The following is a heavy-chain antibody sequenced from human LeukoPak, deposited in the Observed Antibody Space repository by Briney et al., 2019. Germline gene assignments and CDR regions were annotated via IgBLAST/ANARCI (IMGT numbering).Heavy chain of an antibody. CDR3: ASYSGSYSAFDY. D-gene: IGHD1-26*01. V-gene: IGHV1-46*01. CDR2: INPSGGST. CDR1: GYTFTSYY. Sequence: ASVKVSCKASGYTFTSYYMHWVRQAPGQGLEWMGIINPSGGSTSYAQKFQGRVTMTRDTSTSTVYMELSSLRSEDTAVYYSASYSGSYSAFDYWGQGTLVTVSS. J-gene: IGHJ4*02.